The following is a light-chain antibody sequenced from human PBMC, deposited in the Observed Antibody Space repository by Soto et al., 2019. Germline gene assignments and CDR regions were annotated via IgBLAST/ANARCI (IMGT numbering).Light chain of an antibody. J-gene: IGKJ1*01. V-gene: IGKV1-39*01. CDR2: AAS. CDR3: QQSYNTPWT. CDR1: QNIDNY. Sequence: DIQMTQSPSSLSASFGDRVTITCRASQNIDNYLNWYQQKPGKAPKVLIYAASNLQSGVPSRFSGSGSGTYFTLTVSSLQPEDFASYFCQQSYNTPWTFGQGTKVDIK.